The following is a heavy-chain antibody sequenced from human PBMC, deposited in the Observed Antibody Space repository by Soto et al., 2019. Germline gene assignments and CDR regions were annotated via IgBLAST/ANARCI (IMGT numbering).Heavy chain of an antibody. CDR1: GFTFSSYA. D-gene: IGHD1-26*01. J-gene: IGHJ4*02. Sequence: GGSLRLSCAASGFTFSSYAMSWVRQAPGKGLEWVSAISGSGGSTYYADSVKGRFTISRDNSKNTLYLQMNSLRAEDTAVYYCAKERPEVVGAMDPFDYWGQGTLVTVSS. CDR2: ISGSGGST. CDR3: AKERPEVVGAMDPFDY. V-gene: IGHV3-23*01.